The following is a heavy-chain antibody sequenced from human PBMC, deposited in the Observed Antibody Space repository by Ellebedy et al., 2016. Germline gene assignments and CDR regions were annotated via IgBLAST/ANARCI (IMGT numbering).Heavy chain of an antibody. D-gene: IGHD1/OR15-1a*01. V-gene: IGHV4-61*03. J-gene: IGHJ6*02. CDR1: GGSVNTDYYY. Sequence: SETLSLXCTVSGGSVNTDYYYWSWIRQSPGKGLEWIGYIFDIENSNDNPSLKSRVTISVDASRKHFSLKLRSVTAADTAVYYCARAPPIWHLNNRMDVWGQGTTVTVSS. CDR2: IFDIENS. CDR3: ARAPPIWHLNNRMDV.